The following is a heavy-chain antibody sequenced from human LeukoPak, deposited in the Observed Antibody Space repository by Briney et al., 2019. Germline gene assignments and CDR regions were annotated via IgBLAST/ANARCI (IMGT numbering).Heavy chain of an antibody. D-gene: IGHD4-17*01. J-gene: IGHJ4*02. CDR3: ARDEDYGIFVNVDY. V-gene: IGHV1-18*01. Sequence: ASVKVSCKASGYSFVLYGISWVRQAPGQGPEWMGWISTYNGNTKYAEKFQGRVTMTTDTPTSTAYMELRSLRSDDTAVYYCARDEDYGIFVNVDYWGQGTLVAVSS. CDR1: GYSFVLYG. CDR2: ISTYNGNT.